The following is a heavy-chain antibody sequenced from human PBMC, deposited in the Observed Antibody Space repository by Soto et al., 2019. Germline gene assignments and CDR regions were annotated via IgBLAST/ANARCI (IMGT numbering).Heavy chain of an antibody. D-gene: IGHD3-16*01. CDR3: AGRGVLPDF. Sequence: QVQLVQSGAEVKKPGASVKVSCKTSGYTFTRYGITWVRQAPGQGLEWIGWISADNGNTNYAQNLQGRVTMTTDTSTSKAYMGLRSLRSYGTAVYYCAGRGVLPDFRGPGTLVTVSS. CDR2: ISADNGNT. J-gene: IGHJ4*02. V-gene: IGHV1-18*01. CDR1: GYTFTRYG.